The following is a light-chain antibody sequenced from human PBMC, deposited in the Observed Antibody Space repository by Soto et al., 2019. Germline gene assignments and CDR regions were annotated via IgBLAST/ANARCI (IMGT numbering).Light chain of an antibody. V-gene: IGKV3-15*01. CDR1: ETVATN. Sequence: VMPQSPATLSVSPGERATLSCWASETVATNLAWYQQKHGQAPRLLISGASTRAAGISDRFRGSGSGPELTLTIRSQRSEDSAIDYCHQYCVWPPMTFRRGAKV. CDR2: GAS. J-gene: IGKJ1*01. CDR3: HQYCVWPPMT.